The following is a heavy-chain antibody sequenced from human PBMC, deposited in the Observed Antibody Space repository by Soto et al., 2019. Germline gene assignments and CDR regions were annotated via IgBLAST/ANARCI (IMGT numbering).Heavy chain of an antibody. CDR3: AIDRVHSSGWFY. CDR2: MNPNSGNT. J-gene: IGHJ4*02. CDR1: GYTFTSYD. Sequence: QVQLVQSGAEVKKPGASVKVSCKASGYTFTSYDINWVRQATGQGLEWMGWMNPNSGNTGYAQKFQVRVTMTRNTAISTAYMELSSLRSEDPAVYYCAIDRVHSSGWFYWGQGTLVTVSS. D-gene: IGHD6-19*01. V-gene: IGHV1-8*01.